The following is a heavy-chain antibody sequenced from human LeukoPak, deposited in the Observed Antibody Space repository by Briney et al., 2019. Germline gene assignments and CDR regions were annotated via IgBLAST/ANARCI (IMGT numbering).Heavy chain of an antibody. CDR2: ISDDGDST. J-gene: IGHJ4*02. V-gene: IGHV3-23*01. Sequence: GGSLRLSCAASGFTFSSHSMSWVRQAPGTGLEWVSAISDDGDSTYYADSVKGRFTISRDKSKNTLDLQMNNLRTEDSAIYYCARDSPVLTVWGQGTLVTVSS. D-gene: IGHD3-9*01. CDR1: GFTFSSHS. CDR3: ARDSPVLTV.